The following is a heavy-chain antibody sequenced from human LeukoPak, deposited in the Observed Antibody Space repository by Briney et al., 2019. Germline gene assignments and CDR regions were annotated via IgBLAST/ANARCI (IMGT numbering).Heavy chain of an antibody. J-gene: IGHJ4*02. CDR3: ARGXTRRGYSYGXFPAGGXY. Sequence: SETLSLTCAVYGGSFSGYYWSWIRQPPGKGLEWIGEINHSGSTNYNPSLKSRVTISVDTSKNQFSLKLSSVTAADTAVYYCARGXTRRGYSYGXFPAGGXYWGQGTLVTVSS. D-gene: IGHD5-18*01. CDR1: GGSFSGYY. CDR2: INHSGST. V-gene: IGHV4-34*01.